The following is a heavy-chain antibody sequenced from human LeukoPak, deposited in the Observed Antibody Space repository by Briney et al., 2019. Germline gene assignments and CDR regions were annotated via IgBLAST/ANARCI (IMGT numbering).Heavy chain of an antibody. Sequence: ASVKVSCKASRYTFQHYGICWVRQAPRHGLEWMGWICPYSGNTDYTERRQGRVTMTTDTSTTTAFMELRSLRSDDTAVYYCARTSGVSAAGSPYYFDYWGQGTLVTVSS. CDR2: ICPYSGNT. J-gene: IGHJ4*02. D-gene: IGHD6-13*01. V-gene: IGHV1-18*01. CDR3: ARTSGVSAAGSPYYFDY. CDR1: RYTFQHYG.